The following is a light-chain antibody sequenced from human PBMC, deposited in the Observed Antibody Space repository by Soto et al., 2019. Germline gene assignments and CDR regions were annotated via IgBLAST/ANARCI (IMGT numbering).Light chain of an antibody. V-gene: IGKV3-20*01. CDR3: QQYSAYPPS. CDR2: GAS. CDR1: QSVSSSY. J-gene: IGKJ4*01. Sequence: ILLTQSPGTLPLSPGERATLSCRASQSVSSSYLAWYQQKPGKAPRILIYGASSRATATPERFRGSGSGTDFTLTINRLEPEDFETYYCQQYSAYPPSFGGGTKVDIK.